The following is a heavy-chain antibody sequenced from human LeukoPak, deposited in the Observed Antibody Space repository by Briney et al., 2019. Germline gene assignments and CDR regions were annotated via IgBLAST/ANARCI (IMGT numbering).Heavy chain of an antibody. CDR1: GYTFTGYY. CDR3: ARDLQMGPATLRYFGYWFDP. V-gene: IGHV1-2*02. J-gene: IGHJ5*02. CDR2: INPLSGGT. D-gene: IGHD3-9*01. Sequence: GASVKVSCKASGYTFTGYYIHWVRQAPGQGLEWMGWINPLSGGTNYAQTFQGRVTMTRDTSISTAYMELSSLRSEDTAAYYCARDLQMGPATLRYFGYWFDPWGQGTLVTVSS.